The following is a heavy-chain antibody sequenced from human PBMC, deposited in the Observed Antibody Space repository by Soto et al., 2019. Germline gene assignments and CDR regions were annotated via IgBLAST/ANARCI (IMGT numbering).Heavy chain of an antibody. Sequence: EVQLLESGGGLVQPGGSLRLSCAASGFTFSGYAMSWVRQAPGKGLEWVSAISGSGGSTNYADSVKGRSTVSRDNSKNTLSLQMNSLRAEDTAVYYCAKGNRQNWNDLYYYYYYMDVWGKGTTVTVSS. V-gene: IGHV3-23*01. J-gene: IGHJ6*03. CDR3: AKGNRQNWNDLYYYYYYMDV. CDR1: GFTFSGYA. D-gene: IGHD1-1*01. CDR2: ISGSGGST.